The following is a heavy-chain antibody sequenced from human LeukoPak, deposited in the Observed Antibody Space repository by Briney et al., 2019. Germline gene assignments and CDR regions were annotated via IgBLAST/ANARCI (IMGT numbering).Heavy chain of an antibody. CDR2: ISAYNGNT. J-gene: IGHJ4*02. CDR3: ARAEQYQLLLH. CDR1: GYAFTSYG. V-gene: IGHV1-18*01. Sequence: ASVKVSCKASGYAFTSYGITWVRQAPGQGLEWMGWISAYNGNTNYAQKLQGRVTMTTDTSTSTAYLDLRSLRSDDTAVYYCARAEQYQLLLHWGQGTLVTVSS. D-gene: IGHD2-2*01.